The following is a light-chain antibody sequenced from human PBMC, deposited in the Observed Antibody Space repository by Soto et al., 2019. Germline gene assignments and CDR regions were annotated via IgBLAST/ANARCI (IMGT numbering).Light chain of an antibody. J-gene: IGLJ1*01. CDR3: SSYTSSSTYV. CDR1: SSDVGSYNY. V-gene: IGLV2-14*03. Sequence: QSVLTQPAPVSGSPGQSITISCTGTSSDVGSYNYVSWYQHHPGKAPKLLIYDVNNRPSGVSNRFSGSKSGNTASLTISGLQAEDEADYYCSSYTSSSTYVFGTGTKVTVL. CDR2: DVN.